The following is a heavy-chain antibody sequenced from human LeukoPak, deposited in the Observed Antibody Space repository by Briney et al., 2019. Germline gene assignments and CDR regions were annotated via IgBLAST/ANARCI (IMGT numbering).Heavy chain of an antibody. CDR3: ARQTFGVLYFDS. D-gene: IGHD3-10*01. V-gene: IGHV4-59*01. CDR2: IYYSGST. Sequence: SETLSLTCTVSGGSISSYYWSWIRQPPGKGLEWIGYIYYSGSTNYNPSLKGRVTISVDTSKNQFSLKLSSVTAADTAVYYCARQTFGVLYFDSWGQGTLVIVSS. CDR1: GGSISSYY. J-gene: IGHJ4*02.